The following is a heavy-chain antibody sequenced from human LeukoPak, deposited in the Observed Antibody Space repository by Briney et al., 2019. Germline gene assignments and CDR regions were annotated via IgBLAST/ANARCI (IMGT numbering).Heavy chain of an antibody. V-gene: IGHV4-38-2*02. J-gene: IGHJ4*02. CDR1: GGSISSYY. CDR3: ARRYQVAAFYYFDY. CDR2: IYHSGST. D-gene: IGHD2-15*01. Sequence: SETLSLTCTVSGGSISSYYWGWIRQPPGKGLEWIGSIYHSGSTYYNPSLKSRVTISVDTSKNQFSLKLSSVTAADTAVYYCARRYQVAAFYYFDYWGQGTLLTVSS.